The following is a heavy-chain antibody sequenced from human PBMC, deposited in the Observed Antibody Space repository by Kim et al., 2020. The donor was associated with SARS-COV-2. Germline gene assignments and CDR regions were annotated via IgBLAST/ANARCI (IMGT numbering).Heavy chain of an antibody. J-gene: IGHJ6*02. CDR3: ARDRVEQQPLTIGMDV. V-gene: IGHV3-21*01. D-gene: IGHD6-13*01. Sequence: SVKGRCTSSRDNAKNSLYLQMNSLRAEDTAVYYCARDRVEQQPLTIGMDVWGQGTTVTVSS.